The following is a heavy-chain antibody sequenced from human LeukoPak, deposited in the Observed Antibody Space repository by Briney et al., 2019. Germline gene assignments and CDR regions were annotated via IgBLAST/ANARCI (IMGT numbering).Heavy chain of an antibody. V-gene: IGHV1-18*01. CDR3: ALSLGYCSSTSCYTGAYFDY. D-gene: IGHD2-2*02. J-gene: IGHJ4*02. CDR2: ISAYNGNT. Sequence: ASVKVSCKASGYTFTSYGISWVRQAPGQGLEWVGWISAYNGNTNYAQKLQGRVTMTTDTSTSTAYMELRSLRSDDTAVYYCALSLGYCSSTSCYTGAYFDYWGQGTLVTVSS. CDR1: GYTFTSYG.